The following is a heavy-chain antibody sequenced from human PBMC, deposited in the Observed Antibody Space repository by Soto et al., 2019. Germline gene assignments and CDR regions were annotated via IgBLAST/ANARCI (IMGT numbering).Heavy chain of an antibody. Sequence: QVQLVQSGAEVKKPGASVKVSCKASGYTFTSYGISWVRQAPGQGLEWMGRISPYNGNTNYAQKLQGRVTITTDTSTSTAYTELRSLRYDDTAVYYCARQGLPMVGGNNWFDSWGQGTLVTVSS. D-gene: IGHD3-10*01. CDR1: GYTFTSYG. CDR3: ARQGLPMVGGNNWFDS. V-gene: IGHV1-18*01. J-gene: IGHJ5*01. CDR2: ISPYNGNT.